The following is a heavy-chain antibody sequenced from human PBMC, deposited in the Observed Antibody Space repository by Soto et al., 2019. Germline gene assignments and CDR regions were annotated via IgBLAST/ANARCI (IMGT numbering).Heavy chain of an antibody. CDR3: ARGVLTGPNYYYYYYMDV. CDR2: IWYDGSNK. J-gene: IGHJ6*03. D-gene: IGHD3-9*01. Sequence: GGSLRLSCAASGFTFSSYGMHWVRQAPGKGLEWVAVIWYDGSNKYYADSVKGRFTISRDNSKNTLYLQMNSLRAEDTAVYYCARGVLTGPNYYYYYYMDVWGKGTTVTVSS. CDR1: GFTFSSYG. V-gene: IGHV3-33*01.